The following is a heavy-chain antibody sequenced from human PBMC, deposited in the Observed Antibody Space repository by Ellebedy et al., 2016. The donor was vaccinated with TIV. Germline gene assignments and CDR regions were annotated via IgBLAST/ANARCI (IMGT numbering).Heavy chain of an antibody. J-gene: IGHJ4*02. V-gene: IGHV1-69*13. Sequence: SVKVSCKASGGIFRSNAFSWVRLAPGQGLEWMGGIVAVFGTTTYAQKFQGRVTITADESTSTVYMELSSLTADDTAAYYCARYSGYHFRGNYFDYWGQGTLVTVSS. CDR1: GGIFRSNA. CDR2: IVAVFGTT. CDR3: ARYSGYHFRGNYFDY. D-gene: IGHD5-12*01.